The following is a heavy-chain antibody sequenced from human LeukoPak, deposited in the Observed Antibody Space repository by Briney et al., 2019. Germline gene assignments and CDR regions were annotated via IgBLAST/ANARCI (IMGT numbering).Heavy chain of an antibody. CDR3: ARDGNGHPTMVRGVIIPWFDP. CDR1: GYTFTSYG. CDR2: ISAYNGNT. Sequence: ASVKVSCKASGYTFTSYGISWVRQAPGQGLEWMGWISAYNGNTNYAQKLQGRVTMTTDTSMSTAYMELRSLRSDDTAVYYCARDGNGHPTMVRGVIIPWFDPWGQGTLVTVSS. J-gene: IGHJ5*02. V-gene: IGHV1-18*01. D-gene: IGHD3-10*01.